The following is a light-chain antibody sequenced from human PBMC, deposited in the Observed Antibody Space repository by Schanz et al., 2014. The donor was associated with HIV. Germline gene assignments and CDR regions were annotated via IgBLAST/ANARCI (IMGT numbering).Light chain of an antibody. CDR1: QGISSW. CDR3: QQYNSYPLT. J-gene: IGKJ4*01. Sequence: DIQMTQSPSSVSASVGDSVTITCRASQGISSWLAWYQQKPGRAPNLLISKASALGGGVPARFSGRGSGTEFMLFISSLQPDDFATYYCQQYNSYPLTFGGGTKVEVK. CDR2: KAS. V-gene: IGKV1-5*03.